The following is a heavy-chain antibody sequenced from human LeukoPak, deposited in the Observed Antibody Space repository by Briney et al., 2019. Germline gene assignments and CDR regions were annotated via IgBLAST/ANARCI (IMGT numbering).Heavy chain of an antibody. D-gene: IGHD4-17*01. V-gene: IGHV1-2*02. CDR3: ARRERKKSYGASVYYYYYYMDV. J-gene: IGHJ6*03. CDR2: INPNSGGT. Sequence: ASVKVSCKASGYTFTSYYMHWVRQAPGQGIEWMGWINPNSGGTNYAQKFQGRVTMTRDTSISTAYMELSRLRSDDTAVYYCARRERKKSYGASVYYYYYYMDVWGKGTTVTVSS. CDR1: GYTFTSYY.